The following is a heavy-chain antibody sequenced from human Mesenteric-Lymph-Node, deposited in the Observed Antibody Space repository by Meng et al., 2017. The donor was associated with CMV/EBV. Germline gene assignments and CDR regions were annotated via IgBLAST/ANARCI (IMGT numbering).Heavy chain of an antibody. CDR3: AAVVGAGVY. Sequence: VSCKACVGTFSSYAIHWVRQAPGQRLEWMARVIPILGIANYAQKFQGRVTITADKSTSTAYMELSSLRSEDTAVYYCAAVVGAGVYWGQGTLVTVSS. V-gene: IGHV1-69*04. CDR2: VIPILGIA. D-gene: IGHD1-26*01. J-gene: IGHJ4*02. CDR1: VGTFSSYA.